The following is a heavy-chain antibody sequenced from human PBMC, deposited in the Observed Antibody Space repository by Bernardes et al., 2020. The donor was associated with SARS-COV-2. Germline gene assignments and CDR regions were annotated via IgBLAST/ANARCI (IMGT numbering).Heavy chain of an antibody. V-gene: IGHV4-34*01. D-gene: IGHD2-15*01. CDR1: GGSFSGYY. CDR3: ARGTPRYCSGGSCQYYFDY. CDR2: INHSGST. J-gene: IGHJ4*02. Sequence: SEPLSLTCAVYGGSFSGYYWSWIRQPPGKGLEWIGEINHSGSTNYNPSLKSRVTISVDTSKNQFSLKLSSVTAADTAVYYCARGTPRYCSGGSCQYYFDYWSQGTLVTVSS.